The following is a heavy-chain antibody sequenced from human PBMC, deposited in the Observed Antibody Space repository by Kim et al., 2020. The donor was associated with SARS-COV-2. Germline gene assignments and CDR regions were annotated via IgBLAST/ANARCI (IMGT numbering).Heavy chain of an antibody. D-gene: IGHD4-17*01. J-gene: IGHJ3*02. CDR2: ISAYNGNT. CDR1: GYTFTSYG. V-gene: IGHV1-18*01. Sequence: ASVKVSCKASGYTFTSYGISWVRQAPGQGLEWMGWISAYNGNTNYAQKLQGRVTMTTDTSTSTAYMELRSLRSDDTAVYYCARDHMTTVTALRGAFDIWGQGTMVTVSS. CDR3: ARDHMTTVTALRGAFDI.